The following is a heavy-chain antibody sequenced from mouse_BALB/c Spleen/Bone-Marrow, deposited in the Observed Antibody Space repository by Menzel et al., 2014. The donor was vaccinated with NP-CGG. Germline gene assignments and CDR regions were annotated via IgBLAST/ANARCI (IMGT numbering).Heavy chain of an antibody. CDR1: GFTFSSYT. J-gene: IGHJ4*01. Sequence: EVMLVESGGGLAKPGGSLKLSCAASGFTFSSYTMSWVRQTPEKRLEWVATISSGGSYTYYPDSVKGRFTISRDNAKNTLYLQMGSLKSEDTAMYYCTRDLYGGYSYYAMDYWGQGTSVTVSS. D-gene: IGHD2-3*01. V-gene: IGHV5-6-4*01. CDR2: ISSGGSYT. CDR3: TRDLYGGYSYYAMDY.